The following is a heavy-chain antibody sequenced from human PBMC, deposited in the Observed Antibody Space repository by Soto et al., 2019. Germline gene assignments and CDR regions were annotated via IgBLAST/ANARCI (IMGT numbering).Heavy chain of an antibody. D-gene: IGHD2-2*01. CDR3: ATTSRYQLLPFVYYYGMDV. Sequence: ASVKVSCKVSGYTLTELSMHWVRQAPGKGLEGMGGFDPEDGETIYAQKFQGRVTMTEDTSTDTAYMELSSLRSEDTAVYYCATTSRYQLLPFVYYYGMDVWGQGTTVTVSS. J-gene: IGHJ6*02. CDR1: GYTLTELS. V-gene: IGHV1-24*01. CDR2: FDPEDGET.